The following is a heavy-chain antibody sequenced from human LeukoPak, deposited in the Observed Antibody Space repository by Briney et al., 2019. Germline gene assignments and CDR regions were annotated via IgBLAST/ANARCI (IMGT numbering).Heavy chain of an antibody. Sequence: SVKVSCKASGGTFSSYAISWVRQAPGQGLEWMGGIIPIFGTANYAQKFQGRVTITADESTSTAYMELSSLRAEDTAVYYCARSEILDYYYGSGRYFDYWGQGSLVTVSS. J-gene: IGHJ4*02. V-gene: IGHV1-69*13. CDR3: ARSEILDYYYGSGRYFDY. CDR1: GGTFSSYA. D-gene: IGHD3-10*01. CDR2: IIPIFGTA.